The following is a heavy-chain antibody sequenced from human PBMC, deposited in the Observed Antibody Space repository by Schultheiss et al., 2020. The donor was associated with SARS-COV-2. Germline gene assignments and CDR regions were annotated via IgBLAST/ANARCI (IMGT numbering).Heavy chain of an antibody. CDR2: IYYSGST. J-gene: IGHJ6*02. Sequence: SETLSLTCAVSGGSISSGGYYWSWIRQHPGKGQEWIGYIYYSGSTNYNPSLKSRVTISVDTSKNQFSLKLSSVTAADTAVYYCARDGIAAAGTPLYGMDVWGQGTTVTVSS. V-gene: IGHV4-61*08. CDR3: ARDGIAAAGTPLYGMDV. CDR1: GGSISSGGYY. D-gene: IGHD6-13*01.